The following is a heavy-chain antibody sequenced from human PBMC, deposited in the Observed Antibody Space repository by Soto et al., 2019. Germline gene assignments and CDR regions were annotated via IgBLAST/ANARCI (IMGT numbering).Heavy chain of an antibody. Sequence: EVQLLESGGGLVQPGGSLRLSCAASGFTFSSYAMSWVRQAPGKGLEWVSAISGSGGSTYYADSVKGRFTISRDNSKNTLYQQMNSLRAEDTALYYCAKPSSPYCSSTSSYQDPLDYWGQGTLVTVSS. D-gene: IGHD2-2*01. J-gene: IGHJ4*02. CDR3: AKPSSPYCSSTSSYQDPLDY. CDR1: GFTFSSYA. V-gene: IGHV3-23*01. CDR2: ISGSGGST.